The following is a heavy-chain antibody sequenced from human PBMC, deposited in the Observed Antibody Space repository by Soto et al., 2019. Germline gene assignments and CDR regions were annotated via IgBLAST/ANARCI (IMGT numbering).Heavy chain of an antibody. Sequence: SCAASGFTFSSYGMHWVRQAPGKGLEWVAVISYDGSNKYYADSVKGRFTISRDNSKNTLYLQMNSLRAADTAVYYCAKDESGTLDPWGQGTLVTVSS. CDR1: GFTFSSYG. CDR3: AKDESGTLDP. V-gene: IGHV3-30*18. D-gene: IGHD1-1*01. J-gene: IGHJ5*02. CDR2: ISYDGSNK.